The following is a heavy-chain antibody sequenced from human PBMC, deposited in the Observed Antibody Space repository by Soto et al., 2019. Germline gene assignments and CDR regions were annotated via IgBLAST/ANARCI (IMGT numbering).Heavy chain of an antibody. CDR1: GGTFSSYA. V-gene: IGHV1-69*13. Sequence: ASVKVSCKASGGTFSSYAISWVRQAPGQGLEWMGGIIPIFGTANYAQKFQGRVTITADESTSTAYMELSSLRSEDTAVYYCARDSYDILTGYYQESYYYYGMDVWGQGTTVTVSS. CDR2: IIPIFGTA. J-gene: IGHJ6*02. CDR3: ARDSYDILTGYYQESYYYYGMDV. D-gene: IGHD3-9*01.